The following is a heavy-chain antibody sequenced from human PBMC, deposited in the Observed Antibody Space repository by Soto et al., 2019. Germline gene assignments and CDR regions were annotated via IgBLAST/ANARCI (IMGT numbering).Heavy chain of an antibody. Sequence: PGGSLRLSCTASGFLFKTYSMNWVRQAPGKGLEWVAVMSHDGSRKYYADSVKGRFTISRDNSKNTLYLQMSSLRIEDTAVYYCARPGSGFDVLTGHYFYYYHAMDVWGQGTTVTVSS. J-gene: IGHJ6*02. V-gene: IGHV3-30-3*01. CDR2: MSHDGSRK. D-gene: IGHD3-9*01. CDR3: ARPGSGFDVLTGHYFYYYHAMDV. CDR1: GFLFKTYS.